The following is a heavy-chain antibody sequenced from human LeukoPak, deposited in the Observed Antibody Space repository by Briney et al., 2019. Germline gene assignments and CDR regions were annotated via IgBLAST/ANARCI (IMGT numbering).Heavy chain of an antibody. CDR1: GGSISSDHYY. V-gene: IGHV4-39*07. CDR3: AGPAGTCWYFDL. J-gene: IGHJ2*01. Sequence: ASETLSLTCTVSGGSISSDHYYWGWIRQPPGKGLEWIGSIYYSGNSYYNPSLKSRVTMSVDTSKNQFSLKVSSVTAADTAVYYCAGPAGTCWYFDLWGRGTLVTVSS. D-gene: IGHD1-26*01. CDR2: IYYSGNS.